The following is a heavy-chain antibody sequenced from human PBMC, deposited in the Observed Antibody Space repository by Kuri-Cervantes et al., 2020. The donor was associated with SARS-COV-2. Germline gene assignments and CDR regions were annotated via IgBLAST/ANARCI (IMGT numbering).Heavy chain of an antibody. J-gene: IGHJ6*03. CDR3: AKPPHCSSTSCYGGYYMDV. CDR2: ISGSGGST. CDR1: GFTFRSYA. Sequence: GSLKISCAASGFTFRSYATSWVRQAPGKGLEWVSAISGSGGSTYYADSVKGRFTISRDNSKNTLYLQMNSLRAEDTAVYYCAKPPHCSSTSCYGGYYMDVWGKGTTVTVSS. D-gene: IGHD2-2*01. V-gene: IGHV3-23*01.